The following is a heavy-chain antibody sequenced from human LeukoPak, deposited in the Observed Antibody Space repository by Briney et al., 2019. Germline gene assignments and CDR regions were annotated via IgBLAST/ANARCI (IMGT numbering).Heavy chain of an antibody. CDR3: ARGVGSGYTDY. V-gene: IGHV4-61*05. CDR2: IYYSGST. D-gene: IGHD3-22*01. J-gene: IGHJ4*02. Sequence: SETLSLTCTVSGGSISNSFYYWGWIRQPPGKGLEWIGYIYYSGSTNYNPSLKSRVTISVDTSKNQFSLKLISVTAADTAVYYCARGVGSGYTDYWGQGALVTVSS. CDR1: GGSISNSFYY.